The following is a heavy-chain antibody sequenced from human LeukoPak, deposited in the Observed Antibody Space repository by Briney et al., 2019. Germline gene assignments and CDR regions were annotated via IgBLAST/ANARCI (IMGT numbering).Heavy chain of an antibody. CDR2: IYHSGST. D-gene: IGHD6-13*01. CDR1: GDSISSYY. J-gene: IGHJ4*02. CDR3: ARGGSSFDY. V-gene: IGHV4-59*01. Sequence: SETLSLTCTVSGDSISSYYWSWIRQPPGGGLEWVGYIYHSGSTNYNPSLKSRVTISLDTSKNQFSLNLISVTAADTAVYYCARGGSSFDYWGQGTLVTVSS.